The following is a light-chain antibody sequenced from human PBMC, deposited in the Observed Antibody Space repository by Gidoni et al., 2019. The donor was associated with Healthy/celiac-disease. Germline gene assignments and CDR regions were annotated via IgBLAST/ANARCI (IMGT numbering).Light chain of an antibody. CDR2: DAS. J-gene: IGKJ4*01. Sequence: EIELTQSHATLSSSPGERATLSCRASQSVSSYLAWDHQKPGQAPRLLSYDASNRATGIPARFSGSGSGADFTLIISSREHEDFAVYYCQQRSNWQGRTFXGXTKVEIK. CDR1: QSVSSY. CDR3: QQRSNWQGRT. V-gene: IGKV3-11*01.